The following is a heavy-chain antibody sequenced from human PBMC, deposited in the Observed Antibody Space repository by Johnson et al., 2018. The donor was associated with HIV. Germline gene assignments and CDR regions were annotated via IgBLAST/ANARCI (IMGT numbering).Heavy chain of an antibody. D-gene: IGHD3-10*01. CDR1: GFTFSSYA. V-gene: IGHV3-30*04. CDR2: ISYDGSNK. J-gene: IGHJ3*02. Sequence: QVQLVESGGGVVRPGGSLRLSCAASGFTFSSYAMHWVRQAPGKGLEWVAVISYDGSNKYYADSVKGRFTISRDSSKNTLYLQMNSLRAEDTALYYCASEVRGVLDIWGQGTMVTVSS. CDR3: ASEVRGVLDI.